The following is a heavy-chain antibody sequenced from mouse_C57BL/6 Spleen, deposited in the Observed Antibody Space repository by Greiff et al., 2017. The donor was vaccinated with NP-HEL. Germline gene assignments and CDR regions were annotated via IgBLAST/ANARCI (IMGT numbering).Heavy chain of an antibody. V-gene: IGHV1-18*01. CDR3: ASPLYYGSSYEFAY. CDR1: GYTFTDYN. Sequence: VQLQQSGPELVKPGASVKIPCKASGYTFTDYNMDWVKQSHGKSLEWIGDINPNNGGTIYNQKFKGKATLTVDKSSSTAYMELRSLTSEDTAVYYCASPLYYGSSYEFAYWGQGTLVTVSA. CDR2: INPNNGGT. D-gene: IGHD1-1*01. J-gene: IGHJ3*01.